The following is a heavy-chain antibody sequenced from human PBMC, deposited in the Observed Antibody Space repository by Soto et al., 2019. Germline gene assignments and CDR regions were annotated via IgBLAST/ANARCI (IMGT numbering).Heavy chain of an antibody. CDR1: GGSISNSNYY. V-gene: IGHV4-39*01. J-gene: IGHJ5*02. Sequence: PSETLSLTCTVSGGSISNSNYYWGWIRQPPGKGLEWIGNIYHSGSTYYNPSLKSRVTISVDTSRNQFSLKLSSVTAADTAVYYCAGRIYCSSTSCYAGGYWFDPWGHGTLVTVSS. CDR2: IYHSGST. D-gene: IGHD2-2*01. CDR3: AGRIYCSSTSCYAGGYWFDP.